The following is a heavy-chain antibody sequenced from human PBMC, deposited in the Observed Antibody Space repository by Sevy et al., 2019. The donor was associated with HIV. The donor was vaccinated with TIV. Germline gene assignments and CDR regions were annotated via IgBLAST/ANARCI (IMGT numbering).Heavy chain of an antibody. V-gene: IGHV1-2*02. CDR3: ARDREDIVVVPAAQNWFDP. Sequence: ASVKVSCKASGYTFTGYYMHWVRQAPGQGLEWMGWINPNSGGTNYAQKFQGRVTMTRDTSISTAYMGLSRLRSDDTAVYYCARDREDIVVVPAAQNWFDPWGQGTLVTVSS. CDR1: GYTFTGYY. J-gene: IGHJ5*02. CDR2: INPNSGGT. D-gene: IGHD2-2*01.